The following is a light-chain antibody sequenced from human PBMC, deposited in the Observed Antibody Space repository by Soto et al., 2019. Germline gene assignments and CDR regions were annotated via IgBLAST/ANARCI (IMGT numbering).Light chain of an antibody. CDR2: AAS. Sequence: DIQMTQSPSSLSASVGDRVTVTCRASQGISNYLAWYQQKRGKVPKLMIYAASTLQSGVPSRFSGSGAGTDFTLTISSLQPEDVETDDCQKYKSAPLTFGGGTKVDIK. CDR1: QGISNY. V-gene: IGKV1-27*01. CDR3: QKYKSAPLT. J-gene: IGKJ4*01.